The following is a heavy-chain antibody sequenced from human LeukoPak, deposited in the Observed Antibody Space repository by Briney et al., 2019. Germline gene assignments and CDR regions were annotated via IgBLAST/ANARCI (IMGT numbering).Heavy chain of an antibody. D-gene: IGHD3-22*01. V-gene: IGHV4-59*01. J-gene: IGHJ4*02. Sequence: PSETLSLTCSVSDDSISSSSWSWIRQPPGKGLEWIGYIYHSGSTSYNPSLKSRVTISVDTSKNQFSLNLTSVTAADTAEYYCARSTYYYDTSGYDYEYYFDLWGQGTLVTVSS. CDR3: ARSTYYYDTSGYDYEYYFDL. CDR2: IYHSGST. CDR1: DDSISSSS.